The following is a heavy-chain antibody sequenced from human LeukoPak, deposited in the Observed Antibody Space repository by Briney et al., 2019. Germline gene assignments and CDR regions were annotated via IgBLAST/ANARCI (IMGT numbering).Heavy chain of an antibody. J-gene: IGHJ4*02. CDR1: GSTFSSYD. CDR3: AKLRESGTYFDY. CDR2: ISGSGGST. V-gene: IGHV3-23*01. D-gene: IGHD1-26*01. Sequence: HTGGSLRLSCAASGSTFSSYDMSWVRQAPGKGLEWVSAISGSGGSTYYADSVKGRFTVSRDSSKNTLSLQMNSLRAEDTAVYYCAKLRESGTYFDYWGQGTLVTVSS.